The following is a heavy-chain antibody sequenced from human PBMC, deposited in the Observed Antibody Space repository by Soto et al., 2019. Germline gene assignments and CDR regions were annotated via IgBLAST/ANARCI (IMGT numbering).Heavy chain of an antibody. Sequence: GGSLRLSCAASGFTFSTYAMSWVRQAPKKGLEWVSVISAGDGSTYYADSVKGRFTISRDNSKNTLYLQMNSLRAEDTAVYYCAKRQKYYDFWSGSSAPYMYVWGQGTTVPVSS. V-gene: IGHV3-23*01. J-gene: IGHJ6*03. CDR2: ISAGDGST. D-gene: IGHD3-3*01. CDR1: GFTFSTYA. CDR3: AKRQKYYDFWSGSSAPYMYV.